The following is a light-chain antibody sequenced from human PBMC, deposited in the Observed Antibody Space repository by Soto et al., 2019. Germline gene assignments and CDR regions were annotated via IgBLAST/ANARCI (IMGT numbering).Light chain of an antibody. CDR2: GTS. V-gene: IGKV3-15*01. CDR3: QQYNNWPPLT. J-gene: IGKJ4*01. Sequence: EIVMTQSPATLSVSPGERATLFCRARQSISSNLAWYQQKAGQAPRLLIYGTSTRATGIPARCSGSGSGTEFTLTISSLQSEDFAVYYCQQYNNWPPLTFGGGTKVEIK. CDR1: QSISSN.